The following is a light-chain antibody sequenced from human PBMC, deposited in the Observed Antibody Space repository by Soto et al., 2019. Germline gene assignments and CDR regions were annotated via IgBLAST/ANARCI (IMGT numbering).Light chain of an antibody. V-gene: IGKV3-15*01. CDR1: QSVSSN. CDR3: QQYNRWPFT. Sequence: EIVMTQSPATLSVSPGERATLSCMAGQSVSSNLAWYQQKPGQAPRLLIYGASTRATGITARFSGSGSGTEFTLTISSLQSEDFAVYYCQQYNRWPFTFGPGTRVDI. J-gene: IGKJ3*01. CDR2: GAS.